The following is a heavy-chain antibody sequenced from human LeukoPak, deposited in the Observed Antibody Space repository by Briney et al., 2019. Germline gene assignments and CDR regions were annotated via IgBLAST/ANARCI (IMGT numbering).Heavy chain of an antibody. CDR2: INPNSGGT. Sequence: GASVKVSCKASGYTFTSYGISWVRQAPGQGLEWMGWINPNSGGTNYAQKFQGRVTMTRDTSISTAYMELSRLRSDDTAVYYCARVLLRTVVTPPFAYWGQGTLVTVSS. CDR1: GYTFTSYG. J-gene: IGHJ4*02. CDR3: ARVLLRTVVTPPFAY. D-gene: IGHD4-23*01. V-gene: IGHV1-2*02.